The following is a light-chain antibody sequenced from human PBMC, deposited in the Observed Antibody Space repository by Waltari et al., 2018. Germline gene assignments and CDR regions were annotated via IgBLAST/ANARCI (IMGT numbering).Light chain of an antibody. CDR2: GSS. J-gene: IGLJ2*01. V-gene: IGLV1-40*01. CDR3: QSFDSSMSGSV. CDR1: MSTIGAGFD. Sequence: QSVLTQPPSVSGAPGQRVIISCTGTMSTIGAGFDVHWYQQVPGAAPRLLISGSSNRPAGVPVRFSDSKSGSSASLAIAGLLPEDEADYYCQSFDSSMSGSVFGGGTKLTVL.